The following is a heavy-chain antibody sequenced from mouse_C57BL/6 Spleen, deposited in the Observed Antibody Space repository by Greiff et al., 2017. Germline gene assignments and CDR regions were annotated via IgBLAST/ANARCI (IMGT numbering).Heavy chain of an antibody. CDR1: GYSFTSYY. J-gene: IGHJ2*01. CDR3: AREGGYHFDY. CDR2: IYPGSGNT. D-gene: IGHD2-2*01. Sequence: QVQLKESGPELVKPGASVKISCKASGYSFTSYYIHWVKQRPGQGLEWIGWIYPGSGNTKYNEKFKGKATLTADTSSSTAYMQLSSLTSEDSAVYYCAREGGYHFDYWGQGTTLTVSS. V-gene: IGHV1-66*01.